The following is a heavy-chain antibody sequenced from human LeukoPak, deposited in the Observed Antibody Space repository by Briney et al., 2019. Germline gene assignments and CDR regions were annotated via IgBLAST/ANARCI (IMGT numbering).Heavy chain of an antibody. CDR2: IYPGDSDI. V-gene: IGHV5-51*01. CDR3: ARRRDTETDY. CDR1: GYSFSSYW. D-gene: IGHD4-17*01. J-gene: IGHJ4*02. Sequence: GESLKISCKASGYSFSSYWIAWVRQMPGKGLEWMGIIYPGDSDIRYSPSFQGQVTISADKSISTAYLQWSSLKASDTAMYYCARRRDTETDYWGQGTLVTVSS.